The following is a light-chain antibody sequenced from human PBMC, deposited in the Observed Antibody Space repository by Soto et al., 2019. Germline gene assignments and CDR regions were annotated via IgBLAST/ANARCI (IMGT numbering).Light chain of an antibody. Sequence: QSVLTQPASVSGPPGQSITISCTGTSSDVGAYNYVSWYQHHPGKAPRLVIYDVTNRPSGISDRFSGSKSGNTASLTISGLLAEDEADYYCTSYTSTSTYVFGTVTKVTVL. CDR2: DVT. J-gene: IGLJ1*01. CDR1: SSDVGAYNY. CDR3: TSYTSTSTYV. V-gene: IGLV2-14*01.